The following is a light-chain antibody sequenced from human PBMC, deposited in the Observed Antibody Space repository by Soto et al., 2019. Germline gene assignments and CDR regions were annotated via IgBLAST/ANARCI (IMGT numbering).Light chain of an antibody. V-gene: IGKV3-15*01. CDR3: QQYNNWPPFT. CDR1: QSVSSN. Sequence: EIVMTQSPATLSVSPGERATLSCRASQSVSSNLAWYQQKLGQAPRLVIYGASTRATGIPARFSGSGSGTEFTLTNSSLQSEDFAVYYCQQYNNWPPFTFGPGNKVDVK. J-gene: IGKJ3*01. CDR2: GAS.